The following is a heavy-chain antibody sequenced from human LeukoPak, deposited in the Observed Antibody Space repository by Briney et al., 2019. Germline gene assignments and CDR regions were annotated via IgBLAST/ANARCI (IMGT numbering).Heavy chain of an antibody. Sequence: ASVKVSCKASGYTFTSYDINWVRQATGQGLEWMGWMNPNSGNTGYAQKFQGRVTMTRNTSISTAYMELSGLRSEDTAVYYCARVGFLEWLPSYYYYGMDVWGQGTTVTVSS. D-gene: IGHD3-3*01. V-gene: IGHV1-8*01. CDR2: MNPNSGNT. CDR3: ARVGFLEWLPSYYYYGMDV. CDR1: GYTFTSYD. J-gene: IGHJ6*02.